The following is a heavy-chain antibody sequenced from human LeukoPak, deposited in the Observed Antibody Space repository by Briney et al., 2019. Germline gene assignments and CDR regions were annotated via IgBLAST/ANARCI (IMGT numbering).Heavy chain of an antibody. D-gene: IGHD6-13*01. V-gene: IGHV3-30-3*01. CDR2: ISYDGSNK. CDR1: GFTFSSYA. Sequence: GGSLRLSCAASGFTFSSYAMHWVRQAPGKGLEWVAVISYDGSNKYYADSVKGRFTISRDNSKNTLYLQMNSLRAEDTAVYYCARLPYSSSWYPDYWGQGTLVTVSS. CDR3: ARLPYSSSWYPDY. J-gene: IGHJ4*02.